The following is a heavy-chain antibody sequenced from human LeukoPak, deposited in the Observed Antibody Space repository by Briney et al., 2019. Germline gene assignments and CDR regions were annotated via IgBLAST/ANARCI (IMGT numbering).Heavy chain of an antibody. D-gene: IGHD3-10*01. CDR2: IYYSGST. CDR1: CDYFSNYH. V-gene: IGHV4-59*01. CDR3: ARQERLGYGPAY. Sequence: PSETLSLTWSGPCDYFSNYHWTCIRQPPGKGLEWIGYIYYSGSTNYNPSLKSRVTISVDTTKNQFSLNLRSVTAAHTAVYYCARQERLGYGPAYWGQGTLVTVSS. J-gene: IGHJ4*02.